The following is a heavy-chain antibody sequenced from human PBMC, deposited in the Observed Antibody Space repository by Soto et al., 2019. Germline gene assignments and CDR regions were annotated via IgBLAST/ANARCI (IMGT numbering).Heavy chain of an antibody. D-gene: IGHD1-1*01. CDR1: GFTFSTYW. CDR3: ATDSGTSDY. J-gene: IGHJ4*02. Sequence: PGGSLRLSCAASGFTFSTYWMSWVRQAPAKGLEWVANIKQDGSERYYVDSVKGRFTISRDNAKSSLFLQMNSLRAEDTAVYYCATDSGTSDYWGQGTLVTVSS. V-gene: IGHV3-7*01. CDR2: IKQDGSER.